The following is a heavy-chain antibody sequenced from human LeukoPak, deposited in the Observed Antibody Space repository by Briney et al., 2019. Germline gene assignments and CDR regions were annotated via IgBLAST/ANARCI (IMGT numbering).Heavy chain of an antibody. CDR2: ISSSSSYI. Sequence: GGSLRLSCAASGFTFSSYGMHWVRQAPGKGLEWVSSISSSSSYIYYADSVKGRFTISRDNAKNSLYLQMNSLRAEDTAVYYCARENGDYIWGSRSYGGYYYGMDVWGQGTTVTVSS. J-gene: IGHJ6*02. CDR1: GFTFSSYG. D-gene: IGHD3-16*01. V-gene: IGHV3-21*01. CDR3: ARENGDYIWGSRSYGGYYYGMDV.